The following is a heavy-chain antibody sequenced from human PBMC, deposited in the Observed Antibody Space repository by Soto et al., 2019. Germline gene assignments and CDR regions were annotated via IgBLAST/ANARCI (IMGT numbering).Heavy chain of an antibody. V-gene: IGHV1-69*01. D-gene: IGHD3-10*01. J-gene: IGHJ6*02. CDR1: GGTFSSYA. Sequence: QVQLVQSGAEVKKPGSSVKVSCKASGGTFSSYAISWVRQAPGQGLEWMGGIIPIFGTANYAQKFQGRVTITAGEFPNTAYLEVRSLRSEETGVYYCGRDLLLSRTNYYYYGMDVWGQGTTVTVSS. CDR2: IIPIFGTA. CDR3: GRDLLLSRTNYYYYGMDV.